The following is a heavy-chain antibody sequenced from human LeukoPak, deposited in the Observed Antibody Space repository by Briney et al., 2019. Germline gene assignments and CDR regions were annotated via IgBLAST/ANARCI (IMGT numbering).Heavy chain of an antibody. CDR2: IYYSVST. Sequence: SETLSLTCTVSGGSIFSSNSYWGWIRQPPGKGLEWIGIIYYSVSTYYNPSLKSRVTISVDTSKNQFSLKLSSVTAADTAVYYCARVPTVTFFDYWGQGTLVTVSS. V-gene: IGHV4-39*01. D-gene: IGHD4-17*01. CDR1: GGSIFSSNSY. CDR3: ARVPTVTFFDY. J-gene: IGHJ4*02.